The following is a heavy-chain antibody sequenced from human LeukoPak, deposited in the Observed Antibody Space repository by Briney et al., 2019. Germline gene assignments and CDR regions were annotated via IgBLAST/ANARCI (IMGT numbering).Heavy chain of an antibody. CDR3: ARVEYGYGRKGFDY. V-gene: IGHV4-30-2*01. CDR1: GGSISSGGYY. CDR2: IYHSGST. D-gene: IGHD5-18*01. Sequence: SETLSLTCTVSGGSISSGGYYWSWIRQPPGKGLEWIGYIYHSGSTYYNPSLKSRVTISVDRSKNQFSLKLSSVTAADTAVYYCARVEYGYGRKGFDYWGQGTLVTVSS. J-gene: IGHJ4*02.